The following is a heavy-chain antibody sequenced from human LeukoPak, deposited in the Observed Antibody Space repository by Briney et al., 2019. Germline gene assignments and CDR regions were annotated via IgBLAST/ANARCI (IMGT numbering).Heavy chain of an antibody. CDR2: ISYDGKNK. Sequence: PGGSLRLSCEASGFTFSEYPMHWVRQAPGKGLEWVAVISYDGKNKYYADSVKGRFTISRDTSKSTLYLQMSGLGAEDTAVYYCARDGPHDYWGQGTLVTVSS. CDR3: ARDGPHDY. CDR1: GFTFSEYP. V-gene: IGHV3-30*15. J-gene: IGHJ4*02.